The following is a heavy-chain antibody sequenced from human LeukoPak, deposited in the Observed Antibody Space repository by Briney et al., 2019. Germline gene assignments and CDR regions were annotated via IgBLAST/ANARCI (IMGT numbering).Heavy chain of an antibody. CDR3: ARQVGLQPFDY. J-gene: IGHJ4*02. V-gene: IGHV4-59*08. D-gene: IGHD5-24*01. Sequence: SETLSLTCTVSGGSISSYYWSWIRQPPGKGLEWIGYIYYSGSTNYNPSLKSRVTISVDTSKNQFSLKLSSVTAADTAVYYCARQVGLQPFDYWGQGTLVTVSS. CDR1: GGSISSYY. CDR2: IYYSGST.